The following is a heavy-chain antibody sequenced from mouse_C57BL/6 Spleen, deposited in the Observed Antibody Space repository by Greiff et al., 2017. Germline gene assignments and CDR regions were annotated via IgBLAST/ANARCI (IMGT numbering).Heavy chain of an antibody. CDR1: GYAFSSSW. CDR2: IYPGDGDT. J-gene: IGHJ4*01. V-gene: IGHV1-82*01. Sequence: QVQLQQSGPELVKPGASVQISCKASGYAFSSSWMNWVKQRPGKGLEWIGRIYPGDGDTNYNGKFKGKATLTADKSSSTAYMQLSNLPSEDSAVYFCARGDVYYAMDYWGQGTSVTVSA. CDR3: ARGDVYYAMDY.